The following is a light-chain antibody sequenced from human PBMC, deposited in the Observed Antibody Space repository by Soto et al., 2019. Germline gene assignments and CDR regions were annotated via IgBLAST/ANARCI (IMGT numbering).Light chain of an antibody. J-gene: IGKJ5*01. CDR1: QSVNSK. V-gene: IGKV3D-15*01. CDR3: QQSNNWPPIT. CDR2: GAS. Sequence: ETVMTQSPATLSVSPGERATLSCRASQSVNSKLAWYQQKPGQAPRLVIYGASTRATGIPARFSGSGSGTEFTLTINSLQSEDSAVYYCQQSNNWPPITFGQGTRLDIK.